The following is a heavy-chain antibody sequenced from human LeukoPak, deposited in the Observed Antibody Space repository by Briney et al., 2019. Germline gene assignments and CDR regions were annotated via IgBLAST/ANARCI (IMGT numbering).Heavy chain of an antibody. CDR1: GGSISSYY. J-gene: IGHJ5*02. CDR2: IYYSGST. Sequence: PSETLSLTCTVSGGSISSYYWGWIRQPPGKGLEWIGSIYYSGSTYYNPSLKSRVTISVDTSKNQFSLKLSSVTAADTAVYYCAREKKTGTTRWFDPWGQGTLVTVSS. CDR3: AREKKTGTTRWFDP. D-gene: IGHD1-14*01. V-gene: IGHV4-39*02.